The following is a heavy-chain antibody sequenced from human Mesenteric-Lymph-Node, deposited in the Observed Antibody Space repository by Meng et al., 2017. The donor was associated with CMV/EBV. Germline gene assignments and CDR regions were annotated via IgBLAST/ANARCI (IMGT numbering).Heavy chain of an antibody. D-gene: IGHD1-1*01. CDR1: GASVSSDSYY. CDR3: ARAGSGDYYYYYGMDV. CDR2: MYYSGST. J-gene: IGHJ6*02. Sequence: SETLSLTCSVSGASVSSDSYYWSWSRQPPGKGLEWIGYMYYSGSTNYNPSLKSRVTISVDTSKNQFSLKLSSVTAADTAVYYCARAGSGDYYYYYGMDVWGQGTTVTVSS. V-gene: IGHV4-61*01.